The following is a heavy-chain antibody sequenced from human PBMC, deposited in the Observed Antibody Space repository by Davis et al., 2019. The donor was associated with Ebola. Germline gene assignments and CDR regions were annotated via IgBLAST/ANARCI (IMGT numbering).Heavy chain of an antibody. CDR3: ARGPSWSGYSYYFDY. Sequence: ASVKVSCKASGYTFSGYYVHWVRQATGQGLEWVGWMNPNSTNTGYAQKFQGRVTMTRNTSISTAYMELSSLRSEDTAVYYCARGPSWSGYSYYFDYWGQGTLVTVSS. V-gene: IGHV1-8*02. CDR2: MNPNSTNT. D-gene: IGHD3-3*01. CDR1: GYTFSGYY. J-gene: IGHJ4*02.